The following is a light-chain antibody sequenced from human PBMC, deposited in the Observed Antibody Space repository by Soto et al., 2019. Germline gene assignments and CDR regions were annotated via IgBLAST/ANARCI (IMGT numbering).Light chain of an antibody. J-gene: IGLJ2*01. V-gene: IGLV2-14*01. CDR3: SSYTGTSALIL. Sequence: QSAVTQPASVSGSPGQSITISCTGTSSDVGGYDYVSWYQQYPGKAPRLIIYEVSNRPSGVSNRFSGSKSGNTASLTISGLRAEDEGDYFCSSYTGTSALILFGGETKLTVL. CDR2: EVS. CDR1: SSDVGGYDY.